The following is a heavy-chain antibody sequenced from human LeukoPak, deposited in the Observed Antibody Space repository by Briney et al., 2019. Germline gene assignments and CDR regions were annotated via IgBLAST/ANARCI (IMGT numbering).Heavy chain of an antibody. D-gene: IGHD3-10*01. J-gene: IGHJ5*02. Sequence: GGSLRLSCAASGFTFSSYAMHWVRQAPGKGLEWVAVISYDGSNKYYADSVKGRFTISRDNSKNMLYLQMNSLRAEDTAVYYCAREGRVGYYGSGSYSPHNWFDPWGQGTLVTVSS. CDR2: ISYDGSNK. V-gene: IGHV3-30*04. CDR1: GFTFSSYA. CDR3: AREGRVGYYGSGSYSPHNWFDP.